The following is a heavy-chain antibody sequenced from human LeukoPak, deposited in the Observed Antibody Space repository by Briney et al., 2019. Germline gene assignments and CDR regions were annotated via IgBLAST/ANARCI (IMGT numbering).Heavy chain of an antibody. CDR2: IYYSGST. D-gene: IGHD6-13*01. CDR3: ARGSSLYDY. Sequence: PSETLSLTCTVSGGSISSYYWSWSRQPPGKGLEWIGYIYYSGSTNYNPSLKSRVTISVDTSKNQFSLKLSSVTAADTAVYYCARGSSLYDYWGQGTLVTVSS. CDR1: GGSISSYY. J-gene: IGHJ4*02. V-gene: IGHV4-59*01.